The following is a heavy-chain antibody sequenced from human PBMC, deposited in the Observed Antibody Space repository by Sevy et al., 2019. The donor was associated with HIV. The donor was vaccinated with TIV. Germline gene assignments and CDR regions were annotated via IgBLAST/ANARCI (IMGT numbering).Heavy chain of an antibody. CDR1: GGSITSLY. D-gene: IGHD1-26*01. J-gene: IGHJ4*02. Sequence: SETVSLTCTVSGGSITSLYWNWIRQPPGKGLEWIANIYYNGHINYNPSLKSRVTLSLDTSKNQFSLRPSSVTAADTAMYYCAGENAWGRGYSWGQGTLVTVSS. V-gene: IGHV4-59*08. CDR3: AGENAWGRGYS. CDR2: IYYNGHI.